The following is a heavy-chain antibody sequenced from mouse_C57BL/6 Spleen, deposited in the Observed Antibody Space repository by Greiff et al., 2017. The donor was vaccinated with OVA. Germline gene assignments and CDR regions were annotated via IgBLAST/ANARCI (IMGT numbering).Heavy chain of an antibody. CDR2: IYPGDGDT. CDR3: ARRGSFYAMDY. J-gene: IGHJ4*01. Sequence: QVQLQQSGPELVKPGASVKISCKASGYAFSSSWMNWVKQRPGKGLEWIGRIYPGDGDTNYNGKFKGKATLTADKSSSTAYMQLSSLTSEDSAVYFCARRGSFYAMDYWGQGTSVTVSS. CDR1: GYAFSSSW. V-gene: IGHV1-82*01.